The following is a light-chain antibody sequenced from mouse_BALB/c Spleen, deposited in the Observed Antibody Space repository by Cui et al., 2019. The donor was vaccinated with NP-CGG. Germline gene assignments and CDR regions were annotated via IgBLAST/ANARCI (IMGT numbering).Light chain of an antibody. CDR1: TGAVTTKNF. Sequence: AVVTQESALTTSPGETVTLTCRSSTGAVTTKNFANWVQEKPDHLFTGLIGGTRNRAPGVPARFSGSLIGDKAALTITGAQTEDEAIYFCALWYSNHWVFGGGTKLTVL. J-gene: IGLJ1*01. V-gene: IGLV1*01. CDR2: GTR. CDR3: ALWYSNHWV.